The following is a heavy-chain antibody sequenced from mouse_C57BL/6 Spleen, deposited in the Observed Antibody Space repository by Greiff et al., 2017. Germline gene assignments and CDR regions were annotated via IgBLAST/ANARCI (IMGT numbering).Heavy chain of an antibody. Sequence: VQLVESGPGLVQPSQSLSITCTVSGFSLTSYGVHWVRQSPGKGLEWLGVIWRGGSTDYNAAFMSRLSITKDNSKSQVFFKMNSLQADDTAIYYCAKNGGYYSNYFDYWGQGTTLTVSS. CDR1: GFSLTSYG. V-gene: IGHV2-5*01. J-gene: IGHJ2*01. D-gene: IGHD2-5*01. CDR3: AKNGGYYSNYFDY. CDR2: IWRGGST.